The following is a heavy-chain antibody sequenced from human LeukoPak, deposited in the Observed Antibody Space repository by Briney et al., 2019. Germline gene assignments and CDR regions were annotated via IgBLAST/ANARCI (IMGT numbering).Heavy chain of an antibody. V-gene: IGHV4-39*01. Sequence: SESLSLTCTVSGGSISNSTYYWGWIRQPPGKGLEWIGSLYYSGITCYYPSLKRRVTIPVDTSKNQFSLTLSSVTAADTAVYYCARHCRMATINPPYWGQGTRVSVSS. D-gene: IGHD5-24*01. CDR1: GGSISNSTYY. CDR2: LYYSGIT. CDR3: ARHCRMATINPPY. J-gene: IGHJ4*02.